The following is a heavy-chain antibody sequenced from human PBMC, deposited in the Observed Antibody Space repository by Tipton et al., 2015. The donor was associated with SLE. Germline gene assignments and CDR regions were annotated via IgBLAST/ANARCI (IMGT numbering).Heavy chain of an antibody. J-gene: IGHJ4*02. CDR1: GGSISSYY. CDR3: ARGPTSVSHDFDY. D-gene: IGHD3-16*01. V-gene: IGHV4-59*01. Sequence: TLSLTCTVSGGSISSYYWSWIRQSPGKGLEWIGYSYYSGSTNYNPSLKSRVTISVDTSKNQFSLKLSSVTAADTAVYYCARGPTSVSHDFDYWGQGTLVTVSS. CDR2: SYYSGST.